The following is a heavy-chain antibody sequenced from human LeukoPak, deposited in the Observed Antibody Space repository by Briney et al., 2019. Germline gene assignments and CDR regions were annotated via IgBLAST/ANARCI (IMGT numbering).Heavy chain of an antibody. CDR1: GYTFTSYG. CDR2: ISAYNGNT. D-gene: IGHD3-9*01. J-gene: IGHJ6*03. Sequence: GASVKVSCKASGYTFTSYGISWVRQALGQGLEWMGWISAYNGNTNYAQKLQGRVTMTTDTSTSTAYMELRSLRSDDTAVYYCARGAPVPVLRYFDWSSPKNNYYYMDVWGKGTTVTVSS. V-gene: IGHV1-18*01. CDR3: ARGAPVPVLRYFDWSSPKNNYYYMDV.